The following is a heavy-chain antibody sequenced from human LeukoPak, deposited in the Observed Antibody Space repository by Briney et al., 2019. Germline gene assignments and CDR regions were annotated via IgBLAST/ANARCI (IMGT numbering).Heavy chain of an antibody. CDR3: ARGQLGSGMDDP. CDR2: ISYSGSA. V-gene: IGHV4-59*01. CDR1: GVSITRYH. J-gene: IGHJ5*02. Sequence: PSPTLSLTCTVTGVSITRYHWSWVPPRPRKGLGWVGYISYSGSAHYNPSLKTRATILLDTSKNQFSLRLTSVTPADTAVYYCARGQLGSGMDDPWGQGTLVTVSS. D-gene: IGHD3-10*01.